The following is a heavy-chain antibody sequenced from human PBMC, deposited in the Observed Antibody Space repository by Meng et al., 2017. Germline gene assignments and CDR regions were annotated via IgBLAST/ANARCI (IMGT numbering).Heavy chain of an antibody. D-gene: IGHD2-15*01. V-gene: IGHV4-34*01. CDR1: SWSFRGYS. CDR3: ARGVRLPDY. CDR2: INHSGST. J-gene: IGHJ4*02. Sequence: QWEAQQRGAGPSRPSLSMSLTCAFYSWSFRGYSRGRIRQPPGKGLDWIGKINHSGSTNYNPSLKSRVTISADTSKIQFSLKLSSVTAADTAVYYCARGVRLPDYWGQGTLVTVSS.